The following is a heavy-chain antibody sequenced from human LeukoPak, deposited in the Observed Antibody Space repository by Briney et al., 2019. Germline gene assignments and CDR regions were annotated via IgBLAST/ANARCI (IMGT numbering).Heavy chain of an antibody. CDR1: GFTFSDYY. CDR2: ISSSGSTI. CDR3: AAEDSSGYYEPVDY. Sequence: GGSLRLSCAASGFTFSDYYMSWIRQAPGKGLEGVSYISSSGSTIYHADSVKGRYTISRDNAKNSLYLQMNSLIAGDTAVYYCAAEDSSGYYEPVDYWGQGTLVSVSS. J-gene: IGHJ4*02. V-gene: IGHV3-11*01. D-gene: IGHD3-22*01.